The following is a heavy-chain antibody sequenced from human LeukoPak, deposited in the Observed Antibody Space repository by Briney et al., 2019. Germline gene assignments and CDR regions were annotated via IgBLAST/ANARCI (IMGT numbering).Heavy chain of an antibody. Sequence: PGGSLILSCAAFGFTFSGSAMHWVRQASGKGLEWVGRIRSKANSYATAYAASVKGRFTISRDDSENTAYLQMNSLKTEDTAVYYCTRQMGDYYDSGSYYLWGQGTLVTVSS. CDR1: GFTFSGSA. CDR3: TRQMGDYYDSGSYYL. CDR2: IRSKANSYAT. D-gene: IGHD3-10*01. J-gene: IGHJ4*02. V-gene: IGHV3-73*01.